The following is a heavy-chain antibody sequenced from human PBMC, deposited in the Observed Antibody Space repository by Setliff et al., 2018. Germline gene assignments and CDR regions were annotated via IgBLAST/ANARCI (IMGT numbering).Heavy chain of an antibody. Sequence: PGGSLRLSCAASGFSFSNYAMHWVRQAPGKGLEWVAVISYDGTNKYYADSVKGRFTISRDNSKNTLYLQVNTLRPEDTAVYYCVKWDSKYVSGSHYMDVWGKGTTVTVSS. CDR2: ISYDGTNK. V-gene: IGHV3-30*01. CDR1: GFSFSNYA. J-gene: IGHJ6*03. CDR3: VKWDSKYVSGSHYMDV. D-gene: IGHD3-16*01.